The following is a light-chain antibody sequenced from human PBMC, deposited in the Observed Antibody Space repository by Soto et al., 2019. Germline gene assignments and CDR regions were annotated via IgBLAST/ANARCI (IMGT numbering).Light chain of an antibody. CDR2: DVS. CDR1: SSDVGGYNY. CDR3: SSYTSSIL. V-gene: IGLV2-14*01. J-gene: IGLJ2*01. Sequence: QSALTQPASVSGSPGQSITISCTGTSSDVGGYNYVSWYQQHPGKAPKLMIYDVSNLPSGVSNRFSGSKSGNTASLTISGLQAEDDADYYCSSYTSSILFGGGTKVTVL.